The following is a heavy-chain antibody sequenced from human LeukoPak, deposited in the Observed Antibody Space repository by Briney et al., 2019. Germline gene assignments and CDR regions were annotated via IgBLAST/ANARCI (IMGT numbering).Heavy chain of an antibody. CDR2: IYHSGST. J-gene: IGHJ3*02. D-gene: IGHD3-16*01. Sequence: SETLSLTCTVSGYSISSGYYWGWIRQPPGKGLEWIGSIYHSGSTYYNPSLKSRVTISVDTSKNQFSLKLSSVTAADTAVYYCARQPGGDAFDIWGQGTMVTVSS. CDR1: GYSISSGYY. V-gene: IGHV4-38-2*02. CDR3: ARQPGGDAFDI.